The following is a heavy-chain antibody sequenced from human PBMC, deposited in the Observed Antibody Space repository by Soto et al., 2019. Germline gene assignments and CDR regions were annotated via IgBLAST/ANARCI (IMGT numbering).Heavy chain of an antibody. CDR2: ISGSGSTI. D-gene: IGHD2-8*01. CDR1: GFTFSSHE. Sequence: PVGSLRLSCEATGFTFSSHEMNWIRQTPGKRLEWIAKISGSGSTINYADSVKGRFTISRDNVQRTLHLQMDSLRVEDTGVYYCAGGGVYWGRGTLVTVSS. V-gene: IGHV3-48*03. J-gene: IGHJ1*01. CDR3: AGGGVY.